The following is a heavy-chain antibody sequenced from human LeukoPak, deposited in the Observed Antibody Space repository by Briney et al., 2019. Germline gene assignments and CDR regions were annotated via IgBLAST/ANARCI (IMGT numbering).Heavy chain of an antibody. J-gene: IGHJ6*02. Sequence: SETLSLTCAVYGGSFSGYHWSWIRQPPGKGLEWIGEINHSGSTNYNPSLKSRVTISVDTSKNQFSLKLSSVTAADTAVYYCARAGRVDTPNYGMDVWGQGTTVTVSS. V-gene: IGHV4-34*01. D-gene: IGHD5-18*01. CDR1: GGSFSGYH. CDR2: INHSGST. CDR3: ARAGRVDTPNYGMDV.